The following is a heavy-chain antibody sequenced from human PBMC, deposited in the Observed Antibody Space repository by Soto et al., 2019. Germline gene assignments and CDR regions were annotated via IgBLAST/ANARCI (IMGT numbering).Heavy chain of an antibody. CDR1: GASVSSGGYF. Sequence: QVHLQESGPGLVKPSQTLSLTCSVSGASVSSGGYFWTWIRQLPGKGLEWIGYIYSSGATHYNPSLQSRLSKSLHTSRNQFSLKLTSRTVADTAVYYCAVHRASPGVALSNWFRHWSQGSLVTLSS. CDR2: IYSSGAT. CDR3: AVHRASPGVALSNWFRH. D-gene: IGHD3-10*01. V-gene: IGHV4-31*02. J-gene: IGHJ5*02.